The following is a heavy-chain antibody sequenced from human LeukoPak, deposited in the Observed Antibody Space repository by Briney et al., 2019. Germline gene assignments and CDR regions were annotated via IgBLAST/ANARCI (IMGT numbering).Heavy chain of an antibody. V-gene: IGHV6-1*01. Sequence: SQTLSLTCAISGDSVSSNSAVWNWIRQSPSRGLEWLGRTYYRSKWFNDYAVSVKSRIIIGPDTSTNQFSLQLNSVTPEDTAVYYCARALGKNWFDLWGQGTLVTVSS. CDR3: ARALGKNWFDL. CDR2: TYYRSKWFN. CDR1: GDSVSSNSAV. J-gene: IGHJ5*02. D-gene: IGHD3-16*01.